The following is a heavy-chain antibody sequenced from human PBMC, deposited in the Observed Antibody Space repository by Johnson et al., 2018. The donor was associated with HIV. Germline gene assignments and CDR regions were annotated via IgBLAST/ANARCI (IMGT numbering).Heavy chain of an antibody. CDR1: GFTFNTYG. D-gene: IGHD6-19*01. J-gene: IGHJ3*02. Sequence: VQLVESGGGVVQPGRSLRLSCAASGFTFNTYGMHWVRQAPGKGLEWVAVIYSGDSTYYADSVKGRFTISRDNSKNTLYLQMNSLRAEDTAVYYCTRQQYSSGWYGKAFDIWGQGTMVTVSS. CDR2: IYSGDST. V-gene: IGHV3-66*04. CDR3: TRQQYSSGWYGKAFDI.